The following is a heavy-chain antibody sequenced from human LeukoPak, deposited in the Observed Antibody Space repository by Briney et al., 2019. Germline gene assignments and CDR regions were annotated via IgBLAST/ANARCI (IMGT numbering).Heavy chain of an antibody. CDR2: INHSGST. CDR1: GGSISGYY. CDR3: ARGARVLYYDFWSGYYSNWFDP. D-gene: IGHD3-3*01. Sequence: SETLSLTCAVYGGSISGYYWSWIRQPPGKGMEWIGEINHSGSTNYNPSLKSRVTISVDTSKNQFSLKLSSVTAADTAVYYCARGARVLYYDFWSGYYSNWFDPWGQGTLVTVSS. J-gene: IGHJ5*02. V-gene: IGHV4-34*01.